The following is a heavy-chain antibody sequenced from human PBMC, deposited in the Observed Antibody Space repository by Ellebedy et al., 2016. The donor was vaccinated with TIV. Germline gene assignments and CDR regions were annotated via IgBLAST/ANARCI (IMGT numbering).Heavy chain of an antibody. D-gene: IGHD1-7*01. CDR2: TYSPSGT. V-gene: IGHV3-66*01. CDR1: AFTVTTKY. Sequence: GGSLRLSCTASAFTVTTKYMSWVRQAPGKGLEWVAITYSPSGTYYADSVKGRFSISRDNSKSILYLQMNSLTVEDTAVYYGARGLPEAGGGTTFHHWGQGTLVTVSS. J-gene: IGHJ4*02. CDR3: ARGLPEAGGGTTFHH.